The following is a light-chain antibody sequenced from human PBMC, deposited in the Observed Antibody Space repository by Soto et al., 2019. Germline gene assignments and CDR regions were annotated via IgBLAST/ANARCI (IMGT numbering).Light chain of an antibody. Sequence: DIQIPPSPPSLSSYVLALVTITCRASQSISNYLNWYQQKPGKAPKFVIYAASTLPSGVPSRFSGSGSGTEFTLTISSLQPDDFATYYCQHYNSYSEAFGQGTKVDIK. CDR2: AAS. J-gene: IGKJ1*01. CDR1: QSISNY. V-gene: IGKV1-16*01. CDR3: QHYNSYSEA.